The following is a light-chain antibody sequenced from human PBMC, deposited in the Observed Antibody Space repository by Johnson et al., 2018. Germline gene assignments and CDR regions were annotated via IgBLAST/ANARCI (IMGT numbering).Light chain of an antibody. CDR1: SSNIGNNY. J-gene: IGLJ1*01. V-gene: IGLV1-51*02. CDR3: GTWDSSLSAGNV. Sequence: QSVLTQPPSVSAAPGQKVTISCSGSSSNIGNNYVSWYQQLPGTAPKLLIYENNKRPSGIPDRFSGSQSGTSATLGITGIQTGAEADYYCGTWDSSLSAGNVFGTGTKVTVL. CDR2: ENN.